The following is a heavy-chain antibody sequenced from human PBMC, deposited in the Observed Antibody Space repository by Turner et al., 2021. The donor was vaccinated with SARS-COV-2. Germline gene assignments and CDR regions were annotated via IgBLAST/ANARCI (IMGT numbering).Heavy chain of an antibody. CDR2: IKSKTDGGTT. D-gene: IGHD1-26*01. J-gene: IGHJ4*02. CDR3: TTRSGSFDY. CDR1: RLTFSNAW. V-gene: IGHV3-15*01. Sequence: EVQLVESGGGLVKRGGFFLLSVPVSRLTFSNAWMNCVRQAPGKGLEWVGRIKSKTDGGTTDYAAPVKDRFTISRDDSKNTMYLQMSSLKTEDTALYYCTTRSGSFDYWGQGTLVTVSS.